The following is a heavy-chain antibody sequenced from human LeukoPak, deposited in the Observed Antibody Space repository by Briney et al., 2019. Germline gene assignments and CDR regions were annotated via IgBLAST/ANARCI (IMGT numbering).Heavy chain of an antibody. CDR3: VRGGSAAAAVFDY. J-gene: IGHJ4*02. CDR1: GGSISGYY. V-gene: IGHV4-4*07. Sequence: SETLSLTCTASGGSISGYYWSWIRQPAGEGLEWIGHIHTSGKTNYNLSLKSRVSMSVDTSKNQFSLKLTSVTAADTAVYYCVRGGSAAAAVFDYWGQGTLVTVSS. CDR2: IHTSGKT. D-gene: IGHD6-13*01.